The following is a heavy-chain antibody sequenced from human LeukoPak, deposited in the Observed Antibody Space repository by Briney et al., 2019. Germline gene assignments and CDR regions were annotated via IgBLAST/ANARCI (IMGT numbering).Heavy chain of an antibody. V-gene: IGHV3-30-3*02. CDR1: GFSFHEHY. CDR3: AKRGSLRYFDWFYGMDV. D-gene: IGHD3-9*01. Sequence: GGSLRLSCAASGFSFHEHYMHWIRQAPGKGLEWVAVISLDGDKEYYADSVKGRFSLSRDNSINTVFLQLNSLRTDDTAMYYCAKRGSLRYFDWFYGMDVWGQGTAVTVSS. J-gene: IGHJ6*02. CDR2: ISLDGDKE.